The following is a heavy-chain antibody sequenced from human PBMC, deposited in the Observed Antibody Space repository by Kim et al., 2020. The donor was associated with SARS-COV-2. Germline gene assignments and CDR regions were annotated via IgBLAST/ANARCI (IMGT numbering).Heavy chain of an antibody. CDR1: GFTFSSYS. V-gene: IGHV3-21*01. J-gene: IGHJ4*02. CDR3: ARDQTTVPTTEFDY. D-gene: IGHD4-17*01. Sequence: WGSLRLSCAASGFTFSSYSMNWVRQAPGKGLEWVSSISSSSSYIYYADSVKGRFTISRDNAKNSLYLQMNSLGAEDTAVYYCARDQTTVPTTEFDYWGQGTLVTVSS. CDR2: ISSSSSYI.